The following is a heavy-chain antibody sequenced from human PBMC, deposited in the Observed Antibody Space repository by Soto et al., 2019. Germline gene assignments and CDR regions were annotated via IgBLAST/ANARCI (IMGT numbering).Heavy chain of an antibody. V-gene: IGHV3-64*01. CDR1: GFTLSGYA. CDR3: ARRARPDFYYMDV. CDR2: ISSNGVGT. J-gene: IGHJ6*03. D-gene: IGHD6-6*01. Sequence: GALRLSCAASGFTLSGYAMDWVRQAPGKGLEYVSGISSNGVGTYYANSVQGRFTISRDNSKNTVYLQMGSLRPEDMAVYYCARRARPDFYYMDVWGKGTMVTVSS.